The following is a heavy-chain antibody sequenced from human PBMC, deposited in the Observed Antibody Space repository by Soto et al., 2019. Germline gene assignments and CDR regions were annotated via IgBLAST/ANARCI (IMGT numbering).Heavy chain of an antibody. Sequence: AGGSLRLSCAASGFTFSSYAMSWVRQAPGKGLEWVSAIGASGAGTYYAEYVKGRFTISRDNSKNTLYLQMNSLRAEDTAVYYCAKHGYYYGSGSYYNLRYYYGMDVWGQGTTVTVSS. CDR2: IGASGAGT. CDR1: GFTFSSYA. CDR3: AKHGYYYGSGSYYNLRYYYGMDV. V-gene: IGHV3-23*01. D-gene: IGHD3-10*01. J-gene: IGHJ6*02.